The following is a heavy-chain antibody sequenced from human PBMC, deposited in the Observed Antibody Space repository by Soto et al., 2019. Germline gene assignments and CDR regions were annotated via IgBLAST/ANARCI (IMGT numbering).Heavy chain of an antibody. CDR3: ARFSGGSYNTYYFYYGMDV. CDR1: GYTFTSYG. V-gene: IGHV1-18*04. CDR2: ISAYNGNT. J-gene: IGHJ6*02. Sequence: ASVKVSCKASGYTFTSYGISWVRQAPGQGLDWMGWISAYNGNTKYAQDLQGRVTMTTDTSTSTAYKELRSLRSDDTAMYYCARFSGGSYNTYYFYYGMDVWGQGTTVTVSS. D-gene: IGHD2-15*01.